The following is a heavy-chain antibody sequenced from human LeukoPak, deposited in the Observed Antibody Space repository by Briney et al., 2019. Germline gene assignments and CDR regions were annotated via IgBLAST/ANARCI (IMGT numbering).Heavy chain of an antibody. J-gene: IGHJ5*02. Sequence: GGSLRLSCAASGFTFSSYSMNWVRQAPGKGLEWVSYISSSSTIYYADSVKGRFTISRDNAKNSLYLQMNSLRAEDTAVYYCARGLISSGTWFDPWGQGTLVTVSS. CDR3: ARGLISSGTWFDP. CDR2: ISSSSTI. V-gene: IGHV3-48*04. CDR1: GFTFSSYS. D-gene: IGHD6-19*01.